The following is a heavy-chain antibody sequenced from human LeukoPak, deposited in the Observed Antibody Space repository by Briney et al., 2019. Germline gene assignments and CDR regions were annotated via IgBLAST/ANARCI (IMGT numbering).Heavy chain of an antibody. CDR3: ARDVGGSLDY. J-gene: IGHJ4*02. Sequence: GGSVRLSCAASGFTFTTYWMAWVRQAPGKGLEWVANIKGDESAKHQADSVKGRFTISRDNAQNSVYLQMSSLRVEDTAVYYCARDVGGSLDYWGQGTLVTVS. V-gene: IGHV3-7*01. D-gene: IGHD1-26*01. CDR1: GFTFTTYW. CDR2: IKGDESAK.